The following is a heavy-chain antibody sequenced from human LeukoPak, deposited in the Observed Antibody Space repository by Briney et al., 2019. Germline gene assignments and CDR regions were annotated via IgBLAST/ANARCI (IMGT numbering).Heavy chain of an antibody. V-gene: IGHV3-9*01. CDR2: ISWNSGSI. J-gene: IGHJ6*03. D-gene: IGHD6-19*01. CDR1: GFTFDDYA. Sequence: GGSLRLSCAASGFTFDDYAMHWVRQAPGKGLEWVSGISWNSGSIVYADSVKGRFTISRDNAKNSLYLQMNSLRAEDTALYYCAKVAVAGTGPAYYYYMDVWGKGTTVTISS. CDR3: AKVAVAGTGPAYYYYMDV.